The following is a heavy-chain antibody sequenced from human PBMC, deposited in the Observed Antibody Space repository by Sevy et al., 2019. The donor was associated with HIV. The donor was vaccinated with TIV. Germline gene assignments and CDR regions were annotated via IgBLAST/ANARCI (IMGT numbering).Heavy chain of an antibody. V-gene: IGHV3-49*04. J-gene: IGHJ4*02. CDR1: GFTFGDYA. Sequence: GGSLRLSCTTSGFTFGDYAMSWVRQAPGKGLEWVAFLKSKAYGGTLDYSASVKGRFTISRDDSKSIAHLQMNDVKTEDTAIYYCTGWKGAQSIFDYWGQGALVTVSS. D-gene: IGHD1-1*01. CDR3: TGWKGAQSIFDY. CDR2: LKSKAYGGTL.